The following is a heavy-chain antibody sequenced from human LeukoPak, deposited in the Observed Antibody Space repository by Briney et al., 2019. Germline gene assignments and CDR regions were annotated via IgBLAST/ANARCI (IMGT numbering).Heavy chain of an antibody. CDR3: ARHVPSQEGNDAFDI. CDR2: IYTSGST. Sequence: SETLSLTCTVSGGSISSYYWSWIRQPPGKGPEWIGYIYTSGSTNYNPSLKSRVTISVDTSKNQFSLKLSSVTAADTAVYYCARHVPSQEGNDAFDIWGQGTMVTVSS. J-gene: IGHJ3*02. V-gene: IGHV4-4*09. CDR1: GGSISSYY.